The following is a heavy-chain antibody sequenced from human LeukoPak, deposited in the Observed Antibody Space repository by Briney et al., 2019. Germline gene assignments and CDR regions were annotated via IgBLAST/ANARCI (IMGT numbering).Heavy chain of an antibody. CDR1: GYSFPSYL. CDR3: ARLGRELTFDY. V-gene: IGHV5-51*01. D-gene: IGHD1-26*01. Sequence: GESLKIPCKGSGYSFPSYLIGRVRQMPGKGLEWMGIIYPGDSDTRYSPSFKGQVTISADKSISTAYLQWSSLKASDTAMYYCARLGRELTFDYWGQGTLVTVSS. J-gene: IGHJ4*02. CDR2: IYPGDSDT.